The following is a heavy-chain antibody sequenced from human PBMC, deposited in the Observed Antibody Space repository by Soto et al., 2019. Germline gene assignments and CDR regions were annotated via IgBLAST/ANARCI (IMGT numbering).Heavy chain of an antibody. CDR3: ARDQSDYYGSAYNWFDP. Sequence: QVQLQESGPGLVKPSQTLSLTCTVSGGSISSGDYYCSWIRQPPGKGLEWIGYIYYSGSTYYNPSLKSRVTISVDTSKNQFSLKLSSVTAADTAVYYCARDQSDYYGSAYNWFDPWGQGTLVTVSS. V-gene: IGHV4-30-4*01. CDR1: GGSISSGDYY. D-gene: IGHD3-10*01. CDR2: IYYSGST. J-gene: IGHJ5*02.